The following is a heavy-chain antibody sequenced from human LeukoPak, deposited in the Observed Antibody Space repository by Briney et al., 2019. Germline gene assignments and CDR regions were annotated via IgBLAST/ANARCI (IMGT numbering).Heavy chain of an antibody. CDR2: INPNSGGT. Sequence: ASVKVSCKASGYTFTGYYMHWVRQAPGQGLEWMGRINPNSGGTNYAQKFQGRVTMTRDTSISTAYMELSRMRSDDTAVYYCARVYSSSSPTDYWGQGTLVTVSS. J-gene: IGHJ4*02. V-gene: IGHV1-2*06. CDR3: ARVYSSSSPTDY. D-gene: IGHD6-6*01. CDR1: GYTFTGYY.